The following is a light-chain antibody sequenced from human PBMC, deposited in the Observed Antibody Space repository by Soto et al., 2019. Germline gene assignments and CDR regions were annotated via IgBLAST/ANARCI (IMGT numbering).Light chain of an antibody. CDR2: GAS. CDR3: KQYTNWPPWT. J-gene: IGKJ1*01. V-gene: IGKV3-15*01. Sequence: DMVMTQPPATLSVSPGERATLSCRASQSVSSNLAWNQQKPGHAPRLLIYGASTRATGIPARFSGSGSGTKFTLTIGSLQSEDFAVYYCKQYTNWPPWTLGQGTRVEIK. CDR1: QSVSSN.